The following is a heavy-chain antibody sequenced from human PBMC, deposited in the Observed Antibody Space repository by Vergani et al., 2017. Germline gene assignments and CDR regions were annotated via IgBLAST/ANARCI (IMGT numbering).Heavy chain of an antibody. J-gene: IGHJ6*02. D-gene: IGHD2-2*01. CDR2: ISAYNGNT. Sequence: QVQLVQSGAEVKKPGASVKVSCKASGYTFTSYGISWVRQAPGQGLEWMGWISAYNGNTNYAQKLKGRVTMTTDTSTSTAYMELRSLRSDDTAVYYCARDPDIVVVPAAPDYYYYYGMDVWGQGTTVVVSS. CDR1: GYTFTSYG. V-gene: IGHV1-18*04. CDR3: ARDPDIVVVPAAPDYYYYYGMDV.